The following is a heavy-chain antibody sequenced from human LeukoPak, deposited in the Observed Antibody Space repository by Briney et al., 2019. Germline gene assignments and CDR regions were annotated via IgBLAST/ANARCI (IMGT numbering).Heavy chain of an antibody. D-gene: IGHD5-12*01. CDR3: AKSNGYRLIDT. Sequence: SETLSLTCNVSGGSIRGYYWSWIRQSPEKGLEWIGDTYYSGSHNYNPSLKSRVTISLDTSRNQFSLKLNSVTAADTAVYYCAKSNGYRLIDTWGKGTMVTVSS. CDR2: TYYSGSH. V-gene: IGHV4-59*12. CDR1: GGSIRGYY. J-gene: IGHJ3*01.